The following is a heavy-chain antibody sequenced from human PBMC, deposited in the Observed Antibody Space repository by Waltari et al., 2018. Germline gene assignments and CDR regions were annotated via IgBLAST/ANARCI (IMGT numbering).Heavy chain of an antibody. V-gene: IGHV1-69*05. Sequence: QVQLVQSGAEVKKPGSSVKVSCKASGGTFSSYAISWVRQAPGQGLEWMGGTIPILGTADDAQKFQGRVTITTDESTSTAYMELSSLRSEDTAVYYCASGVAARPFDYWGQGTLVTVSS. J-gene: IGHJ4*02. CDR2: TIPILGTA. D-gene: IGHD6-6*01. CDR3: ASGVAARPFDY. CDR1: GGTFSSYA.